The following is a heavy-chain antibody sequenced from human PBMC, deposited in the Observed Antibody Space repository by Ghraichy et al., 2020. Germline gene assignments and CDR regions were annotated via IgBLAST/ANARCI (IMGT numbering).Heavy chain of an antibody. CDR3: ARGGYSDRWTGGDYYFDR. CDR2: IFTSGST. V-gene: IGHV4-4*08. Sequence: ESLNISCSASGDSISSYYWSWLRHAPGRNLEWIGYIFTSGSTAYNPSFERRVTISLDMSKNQFSLHLRTVTAADTAVYYCARGGYSDRWTGGDYYFDRWTQGARVIVSS. J-gene: IGHJ4*02. D-gene: IGHD3-16*01. CDR1: GDSISSYY.